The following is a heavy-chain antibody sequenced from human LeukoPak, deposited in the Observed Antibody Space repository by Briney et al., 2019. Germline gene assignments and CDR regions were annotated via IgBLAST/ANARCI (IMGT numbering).Heavy chain of an antibody. D-gene: IGHD3-22*01. V-gene: IGHV4-59*01. CDR2: IYYSGST. Sequence: SETLSLTCTVSGGSISSYYWSWIRQPPGKGLERIGYIYYSGSTNYNPSLKSRVTISVDTSKNQFSLKLSSVTAADTAVYYCARGGWNKFDYWGQGTLVTVSS. CDR1: GGSISSYY. CDR3: ARGGWNKFDY. J-gene: IGHJ4*02.